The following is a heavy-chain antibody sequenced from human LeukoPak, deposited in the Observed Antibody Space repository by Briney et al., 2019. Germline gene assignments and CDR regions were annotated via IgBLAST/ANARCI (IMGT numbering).Heavy chain of an antibody. V-gene: IGHV4-39*07. Sequence: PSEPLSLTCTVSSGSISSSTYYWGWIRQPPGKGLEWIGTIYYTGSTYYNPSLKSRVTISVDTSKNQFSLKLTSVTAADTAVYYCARAVGTDGYNLWVYWGQGTLVTVSS. CDR3: ARAVGTDGYNLWVY. J-gene: IGHJ4*02. CDR1: SGSISSSTYY. D-gene: IGHD5-24*01. CDR2: IYYTGST.